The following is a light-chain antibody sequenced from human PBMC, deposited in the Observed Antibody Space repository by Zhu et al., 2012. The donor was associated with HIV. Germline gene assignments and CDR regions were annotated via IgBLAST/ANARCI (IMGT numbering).Light chain of an antibody. CDR3: HQYGSSPDT. Sequence: EIVLTQSPGTLSLSPGERATLSCRASHKIGSNYLAWYQQKPGQAPRLLIYGASLRATDIPGRFSGSGSGTDFTLTVSRLEPEDFAVYYCHQYGSSPDTFGQGTKLEI. CDR2: GAS. CDR1: HKIGSNY. J-gene: IGKJ2*01. V-gene: IGKV3-20*01.